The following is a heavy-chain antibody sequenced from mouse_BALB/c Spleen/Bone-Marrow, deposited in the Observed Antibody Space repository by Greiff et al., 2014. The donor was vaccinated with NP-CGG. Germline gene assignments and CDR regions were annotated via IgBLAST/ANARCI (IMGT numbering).Heavy chain of an antibody. CDR2: INPGSGGT. CDR3: ARGGDYGVMDY. J-gene: IGHJ4*01. D-gene: IGHD2-4*01. CDR1: GYAFTNYL. V-gene: IGHV1-54*01. Sequence: VQLQQSGAELVRPGTSVKVSCKASGYAFTNYLIEWVKQRPGQGLEWIGVINPGSGGTNYNEKFKGKATLTADKSSSTAYMQLSSLTSDDSAVYCCARGGDYGVMDYWGQGTSVTVSS.